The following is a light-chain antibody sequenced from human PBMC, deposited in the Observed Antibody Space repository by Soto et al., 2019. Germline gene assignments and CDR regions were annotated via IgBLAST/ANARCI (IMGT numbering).Light chain of an antibody. CDR3: QQYNDGPPWT. V-gene: IGKV3D-15*01. Sequence: EVVMTQSPATLSVSPGERVTLACRASQSVGNDLAWYQQTRGQAPRLLVYGASTTATGIPGRFSGSRSGTEFTLTIDSLQFEDFAIDYCQQYNDGPPWTFGQGTLLEIK. J-gene: IGKJ1*01. CDR2: GAS. CDR1: QSVGND.